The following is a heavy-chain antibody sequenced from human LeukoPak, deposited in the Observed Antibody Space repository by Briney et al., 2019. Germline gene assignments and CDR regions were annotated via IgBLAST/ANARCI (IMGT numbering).Heavy chain of an antibody. V-gene: IGHV4-61*01. Sequence: PSETLSLTCTVSGGSVSSLSYYWSWIRQPPGKGLEWIGYIFHSGSTNYNPSLKSRVTISVDTSKNQLSLKLSSVTAADTAVYYCARGAPGGNDYGDYWGQGTLVTVSS. CDR1: GGSVSSLSYY. CDR3: ARGAPGGNDYGDY. CDR2: IFHSGST. J-gene: IGHJ4*02.